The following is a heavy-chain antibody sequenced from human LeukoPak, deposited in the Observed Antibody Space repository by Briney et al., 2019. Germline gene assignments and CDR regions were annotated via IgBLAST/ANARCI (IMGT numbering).Heavy chain of an antibody. Sequence: SETLSLTCTVSGGSVNSGGYYWNWIRQYPGRGLEWIDYIYFSGSTFYNPSFESRVFISLDTSKNQFSLRLSSVTAADTAIYYCARQPPGSGYQYRYYFDYWGQGTLVTVYS. D-gene: IGHD3-22*01. CDR2: IYFSGST. CDR1: GGSVNSGGYY. J-gene: IGHJ4*02. CDR3: ARQPPGSGYQYRYYFDY. V-gene: IGHV4-31*03.